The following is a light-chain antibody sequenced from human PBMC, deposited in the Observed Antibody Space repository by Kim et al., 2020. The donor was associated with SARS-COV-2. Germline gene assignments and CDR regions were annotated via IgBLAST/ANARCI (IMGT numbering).Light chain of an antibody. CDR2: RNN. Sequence: GQRVTIPCSGSSSNIGINYVNWYQQLPGTAPKLLIYRNNQRPSGVPDRFSGSKSGTSASLAISGLRSEDEAEYHCAAWDDSLSGPVFGGGTQLTVL. J-gene: IGLJ2*01. CDR1: SSNIGINY. V-gene: IGLV1-47*01. CDR3: AAWDDSLSGPV.